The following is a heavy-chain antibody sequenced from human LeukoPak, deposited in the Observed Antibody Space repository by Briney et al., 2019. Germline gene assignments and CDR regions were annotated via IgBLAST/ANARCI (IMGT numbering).Heavy chain of an antibody. CDR2: IIPIFGTA. V-gene: IGHV1-69*13. CDR1: GGTFSSYA. Sequence: ASVKVSCKASGGTFSSYAISWVRQAPGQGLEWMGGIIPIFGTANYAQKFQGRVTITADESTSTAYMELSSLRSEDTAVYYCARDRGYYYDSSGYFDFDYWGQEPWSPSPQ. CDR3: ARDRGYYYDSSGYFDFDY. J-gene: IGHJ4*01. D-gene: IGHD3-22*01.